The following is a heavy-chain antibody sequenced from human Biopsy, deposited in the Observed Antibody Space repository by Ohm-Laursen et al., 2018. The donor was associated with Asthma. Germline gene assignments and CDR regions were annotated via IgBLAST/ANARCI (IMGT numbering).Heavy chain of an antibody. CDR2: ISYTGSA. D-gene: IGHD5-24*01. CDR3: ARGPPVDRED. J-gene: IGHJ4*02. V-gene: IGHV4-31*03. CDR1: GGSVSSGSYY. Sequence: SQTLSLTCTVSGGSVSSGSYYWSWIRQPPGKGLEWMGSISYTGSAYHNPSLKSRVTISVDTSKNQFSLKLSSVTAADTAVYYCARGPPVDREDWGQGTLVTVSS.